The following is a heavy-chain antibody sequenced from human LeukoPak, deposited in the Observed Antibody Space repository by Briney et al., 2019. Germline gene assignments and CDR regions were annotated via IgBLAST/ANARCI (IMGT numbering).Heavy chain of an antibody. CDR3: ATGDVSGYDKLFDY. V-gene: IGHV1-24*01. J-gene: IGHJ4*02. CDR1: GYTLTELS. CDR2: FDPEDGET. Sequence: ASVTVSCKVSGYTLTELSMHWVRQAPGKGLEWMGGFDPEDGETIYAQKFQDRVTMTEDTSTDTAYMELSSLRSEDTAVYYCATGDVSGYDKLFDYWGQGTLVTVSS. D-gene: IGHD5-12*01.